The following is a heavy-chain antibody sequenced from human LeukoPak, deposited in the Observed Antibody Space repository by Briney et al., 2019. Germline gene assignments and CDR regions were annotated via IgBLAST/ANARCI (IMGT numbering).Heavy chain of an antibody. CDR1: GFTFDDYG. Sequence: SLRLSCAASGFTFDDYGMHWVRQAPGKGLEWVSGISWNTGSIGYADSVKGRFTISRDNAKNSLYLQMSSLRSEDTAVYYCAGGYFHNSGYYFDYWGQGTLVTVSS. J-gene: IGHJ4*02. V-gene: IGHV3-9*01. CDR2: ISWNTGSI. CDR3: AGGYFHNSGYYFDY. D-gene: IGHD3-22*01.